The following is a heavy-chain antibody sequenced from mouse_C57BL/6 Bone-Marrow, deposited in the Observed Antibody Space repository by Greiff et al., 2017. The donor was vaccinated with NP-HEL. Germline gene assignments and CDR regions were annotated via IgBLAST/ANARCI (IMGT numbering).Heavy chain of an antibody. D-gene: IGHD2-3*01. CDR1: GYTFTSYW. Sequence: QVQLQQPGAELVKPGASVKMSCKASGYTFTSYWITWVKQRPGQGLEWIGDIYPGSVSTNYNEKFKSKATLTVATSSSTAHMQLSRRTSDDSAVYDCARIGGYYWFAYWGKGTLVTVSA. CDR2: IYPGSVST. CDR3: ARIGGYYWFAY. J-gene: IGHJ3*01. V-gene: IGHV1-55*01.